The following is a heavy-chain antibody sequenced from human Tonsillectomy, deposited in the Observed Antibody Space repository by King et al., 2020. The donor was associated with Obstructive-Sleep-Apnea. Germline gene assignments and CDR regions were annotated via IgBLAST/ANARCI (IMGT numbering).Heavy chain of an antibody. D-gene: IGHD3-22*01. V-gene: IGHV7-4-1*02. CDR1: GYNFPTYS. CDR3: ATLYYFDSSDYLASFDY. CDR2: INTNTGNP. Sequence: QVQLVESGSELKKPGASVTISCRTSGYNFPTYSMNWVRQAPGQGLEWMGYINTNTGNPTYAQAFTGRFVFSLDSPVSTAYLQISSLKPEDTAVYYCATLYYFDSSDYLASFDYWGQGTLVTVSS. J-gene: IGHJ4*02.